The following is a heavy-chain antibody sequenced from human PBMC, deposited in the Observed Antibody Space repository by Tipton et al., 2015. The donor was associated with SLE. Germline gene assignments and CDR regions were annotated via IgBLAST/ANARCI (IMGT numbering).Heavy chain of an antibody. CDR2: IYYSGST. V-gene: IGHV4-59*12. CDR1: GGSFSGYY. D-gene: IGHD6-6*01. J-gene: IGHJ5*02. Sequence: TLSLTCAVYGGSFSGYYWSWIRQPPGKGLEWIGYIYYSGSTYYNPSLKSRVTISVDTSKNQFSLKLSSVTAADTAVYYCARGSSSSPFDPWSQGTLVTVSS. CDR3: ARGSSSSPFDP.